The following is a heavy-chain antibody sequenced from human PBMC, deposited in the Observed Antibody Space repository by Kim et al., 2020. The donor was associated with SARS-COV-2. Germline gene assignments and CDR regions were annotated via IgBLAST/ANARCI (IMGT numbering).Heavy chain of an antibody. Sequence: SVKGRFTITRDNAKNSMYLQMNSLGAEDTALYYCAKELLVFQGAFVGFDYWGQGTLVTVSS. V-gene: IGHV3-9*01. CDR3: AKELLVFQGAFVGFDY. J-gene: IGHJ4*02. D-gene: IGHD2-15*01.